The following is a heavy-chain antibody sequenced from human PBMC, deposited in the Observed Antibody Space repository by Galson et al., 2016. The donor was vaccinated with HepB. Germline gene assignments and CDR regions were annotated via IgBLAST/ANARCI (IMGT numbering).Heavy chain of an antibody. CDR3: ARAPPGVTTRSFDN. D-gene: IGHD4-11*01. CDR2: IIPLFGTT. Sequence: QSGAEVKKPGSSVKVSCKASGSTFSTYSVSWVRQAPGQGLEWLGGIIPLFGTTNFAQRFQGRVTITADKSTDTAYMELSSLRSEDTAVSYCARAPPGVTTRSFDNWGQGTLVTVSA. V-gene: IGHV1-69*06. J-gene: IGHJ4*02. CDR1: GSTFSTYS.